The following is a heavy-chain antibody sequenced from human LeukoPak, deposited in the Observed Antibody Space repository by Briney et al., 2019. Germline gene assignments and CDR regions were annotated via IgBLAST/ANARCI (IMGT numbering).Heavy chain of an antibody. CDR2: ISYDGSYR. Sequence: PGGSLRLSCAASGFTFGTYDMHWVRQAPGKGLEWVAVISYDGSYRYYADSEEGRFTISRDNSKNTLYLQMNSLRAEDTAVYYCAKGTTTPTTGTLEKDAFDIWGQGTMVTVSS. J-gene: IGHJ3*02. D-gene: IGHD1-1*01. CDR1: GFTFGTYD. CDR3: AKGTTTPTTGTLEKDAFDI. V-gene: IGHV3-30*18.